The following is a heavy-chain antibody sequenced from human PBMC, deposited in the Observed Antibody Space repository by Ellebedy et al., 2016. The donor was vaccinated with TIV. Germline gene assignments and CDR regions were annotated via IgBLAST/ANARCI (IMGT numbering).Heavy chain of an antibody. J-gene: IGHJ4*02. Sequence: GESLKISCAASGFTFNSYAMSWVRQAPGKGLEWVSAITGTGGSTYYADSVKGRFTISRDNSKNTLYRQMNSLRSEDTAIYYCAKHRLAASGYYFDSWGQGTLVTVSS. CDR2: ITGTGGST. V-gene: IGHV3-23*01. CDR3: AKHRLAASGYYFDS. CDR1: GFTFNSYA. D-gene: IGHD6-13*01.